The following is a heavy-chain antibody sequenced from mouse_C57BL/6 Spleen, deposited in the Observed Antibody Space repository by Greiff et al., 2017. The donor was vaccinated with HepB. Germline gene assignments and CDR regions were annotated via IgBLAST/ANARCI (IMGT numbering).Heavy chain of an antibody. D-gene: IGHD3-2*02. Sequence: VQLQQSGAELVRPGASVTLSCKASGYTFTDYEMHWVKQTPVHGLEWIGAIDPETGGTAYNQKFKGKAILTADKSSSTTYMELRSLTSEDSAVYYCTEKRKQLRLRTFDYWGQGTTLTVSS. CDR1: GYTFTDYE. V-gene: IGHV1-15*01. CDR3: TEKRKQLRLRTFDY. CDR2: IDPETGGT. J-gene: IGHJ2*01.